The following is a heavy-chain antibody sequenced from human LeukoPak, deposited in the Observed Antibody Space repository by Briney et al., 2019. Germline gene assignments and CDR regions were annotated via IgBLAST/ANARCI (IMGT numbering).Heavy chain of an antibody. CDR3: AKDPSEYCSGGSCLFGGNWFDP. Sequence: QPGGSLRLSCAASGFTFSSYAMSWVRQAPGKGLEWVSAISGSGGSTYYADSVKGRFTISRDNSKNTLYLQMNSLRAEDTAVYYCAKDPSEYCSGGSCLFGGNWFDPWGQGTLVTVSS. CDR1: GFTFSSYA. V-gene: IGHV3-23*01. J-gene: IGHJ5*02. D-gene: IGHD2-15*01. CDR2: ISGSGGST.